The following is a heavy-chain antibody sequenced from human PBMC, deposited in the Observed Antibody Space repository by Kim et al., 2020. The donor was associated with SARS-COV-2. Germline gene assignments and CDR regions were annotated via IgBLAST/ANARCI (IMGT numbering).Heavy chain of an antibody. V-gene: IGHV4-39*07. J-gene: IGHJ2*01. Sequence: SETLSLTCTVSGGSISSSSYYWGWIRQPPGKGLEWIGSIYYSGSTYYNPSLKSRVTISVDTSKNQFSLKLSSVTAADTAVYYCARVDGDYRPYWYFDLWGRGTLVTVSS. CDR3: ARVDGDYRPYWYFDL. CDR1: GGSISSSSYY. CDR2: IYYSGST. D-gene: IGHD4-17*01.